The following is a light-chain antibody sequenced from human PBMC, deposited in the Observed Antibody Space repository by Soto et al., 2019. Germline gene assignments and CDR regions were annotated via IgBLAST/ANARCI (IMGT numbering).Light chain of an antibody. V-gene: IGLV1-44*01. CDR3: AAWDDNVGGL. J-gene: IGLJ3*02. Sequence: VVTQPPSASGTPGQRVTISCSGSSSNIGNNAVIWYRQFPGTAPKLLMYNSNQRPSGVPDRFSGSKSGTSGSLAISGLQSEDEADYYCAAWDDNVGGLFGGGTKVTVL. CDR2: NSN. CDR1: SSNIGNNA.